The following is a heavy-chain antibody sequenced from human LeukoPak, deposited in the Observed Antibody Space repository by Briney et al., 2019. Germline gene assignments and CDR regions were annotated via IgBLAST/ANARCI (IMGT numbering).Heavy chain of an antibody. D-gene: IGHD1-1*01. CDR3: VRHIGTTGPDH. V-gene: IGHV5-51*01. CDR2: IHPGNSDT. Sequence: GDSLKISCRGSGYTFTDYWIGWVRQMPGKGLEWMGIIHPGNSDTIYSPSFQGQVTTSADKSITTAYLQWSGLKASDTAMYYCVRHIGTTGPDHWGQGTLVTVSS. CDR1: GYTFTDYW. J-gene: IGHJ4*02.